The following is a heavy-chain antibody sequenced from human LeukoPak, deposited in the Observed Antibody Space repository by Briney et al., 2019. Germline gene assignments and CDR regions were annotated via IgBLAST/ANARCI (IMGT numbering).Heavy chain of an antibody. V-gene: IGHV3-74*01. Sequence: GGSLRLSCAASGFTFSSYLMHWVRQAPGKGLVWVSRINSGGSSTTYADSVKGRFTISRDNAKNTLYLQMNSLRAEDTAVYYCARPGSGWQKWFDPWGQGTLVTVSS. CDR2: INSGGSST. CDR3: ARPGSGWQKWFDP. CDR1: GFTFSSYL. J-gene: IGHJ5*02. D-gene: IGHD6-19*01.